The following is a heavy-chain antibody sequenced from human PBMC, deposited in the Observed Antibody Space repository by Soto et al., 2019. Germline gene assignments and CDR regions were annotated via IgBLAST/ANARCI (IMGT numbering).Heavy chain of an antibody. CDR3: AREPTGTSPDY. V-gene: IGHV1-18*01. D-gene: IGHD1-1*01. Sequence: GASVKVSRKASGYTFSNYCIIWGRQAPGQGLEWMGWISTNSGDTDYAQKVQDRVTMTTDTSTRTAYMELRSLRSDDTAMYYCAREPTGTSPDYWGEGTLVTVSS. J-gene: IGHJ4*02. CDR2: ISTNSGDT. CDR1: GYTFSNYC.